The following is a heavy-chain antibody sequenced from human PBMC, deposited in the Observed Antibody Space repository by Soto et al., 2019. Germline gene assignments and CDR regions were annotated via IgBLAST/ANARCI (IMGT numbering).Heavy chain of an antibody. D-gene: IGHD2-21*02. CDR2: ISYDGSNK. V-gene: IGHV3-30*18. Sequence: PGGSLRLSCAASGFTFSSYGMHWVRQAPGKGLKWVAVISYDGSNKYYADSVKGRFTISRDNSKNTLYLQMNSLRAEDTAVYYCAKDSAVVTCGYWGQGTLVTVSS. J-gene: IGHJ4*02. CDR3: AKDSAVVTCGY. CDR1: GFTFSSYG.